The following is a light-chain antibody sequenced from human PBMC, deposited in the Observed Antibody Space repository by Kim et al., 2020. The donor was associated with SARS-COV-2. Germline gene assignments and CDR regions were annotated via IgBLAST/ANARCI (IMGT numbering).Light chain of an antibody. CDR1: QSISSW. CDR2: KAS. Sequence: LSASVGGRFTIPCRASQSISSWLAWYQQKPGRAPKLLIYKASNLETGVPSRFSGSGSGTEFTLTITSLQPEDFATYYCQQFYSLHTFGQGTKLEI. V-gene: IGKV1-5*03. CDR3: QQFYSLHT. J-gene: IGKJ2*01.